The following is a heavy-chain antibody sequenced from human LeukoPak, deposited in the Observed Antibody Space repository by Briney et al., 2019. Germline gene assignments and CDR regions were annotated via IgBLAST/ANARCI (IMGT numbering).Heavy chain of an antibody. CDR2: INHSGST. V-gene: IGHV4-34*01. D-gene: IGHD1-26*01. CDR1: GGSFSGYY. J-gene: IGHJ4*02. CDR3: ARGDGRGSYYHYFDY. Sequence: SETLSLTCAVYGGSFSGYYWSWIRQPPGKGLEWIGEINHSGSTNYNPSLKSRVTISVDTSKNQFSLKLSSVTAADTAVYYCARGDGRGSYYHYFDYWAREPWSPSPQ.